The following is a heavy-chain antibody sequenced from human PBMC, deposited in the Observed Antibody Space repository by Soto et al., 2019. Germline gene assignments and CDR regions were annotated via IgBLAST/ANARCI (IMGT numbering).Heavy chain of an antibody. J-gene: IGHJ4*02. V-gene: IGHV3-21*01. CDR3: ARDHKPYYDIHIDY. Sequence: PGGSLRLSCAASGFTFSSYSMNWVRQAPGKGLEWVSSISSSSSYIYYADSVKGRFTISRDNAKNSLYLQMNSLRAEDTAVYYCARDHKPYYDIHIDYWGQGTLVTVSS. CDR1: GFTFSSYS. CDR2: ISSSSSYI. D-gene: IGHD3-9*01.